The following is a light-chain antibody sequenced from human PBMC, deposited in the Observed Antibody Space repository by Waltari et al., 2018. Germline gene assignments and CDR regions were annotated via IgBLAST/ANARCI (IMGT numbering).Light chain of an antibody. CDR3: QSFDSSMSGSV. Sequence: QSVLTQPPSVSGDPGQMVIISCTGPRSTIGAGFDVHWYQQVPGAAPRLLIYGSSNRPSGVPDRFSGSKSGSSASLAITGLLPEDEADYYCQSFDSSMSGSVFGGGTKLTVL. CDR1: RSTIGAGFD. J-gene: IGLJ2*01. V-gene: IGLV1-40*01. CDR2: GSS.